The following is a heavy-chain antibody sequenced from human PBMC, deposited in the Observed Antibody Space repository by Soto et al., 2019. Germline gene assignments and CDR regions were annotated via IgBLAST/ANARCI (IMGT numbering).Heavy chain of an antibody. V-gene: IGHV4-30-4*01. CDR3: ARERPDGARLDP. D-gene: IGHD6-6*01. CDR1: GGSISSGDYY. J-gene: IGHJ5*02. Sequence: QVQLQESGPGLVKPSQTLSLTCTVSGGSISSGDYYWSWIRQPPGKGLEWIGYIYYSGSTYYNPSLKRRVTISVDTSKNQFSRKLSSVTAADTAVYYCARERPDGARLDPWGQGTLVTASS. CDR2: IYYSGST.